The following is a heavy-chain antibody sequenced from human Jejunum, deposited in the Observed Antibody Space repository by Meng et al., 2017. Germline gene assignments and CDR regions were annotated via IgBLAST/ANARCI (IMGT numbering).Heavy chain of an antibody. CDR3: ARAIRERYFDS. D-gene: IGHD1-14*01. J-gene: IGHJ4*02. V-gene: IGHV4-4*02. Sequence: VRLQESGPGLVKPSGTLSLTCTVSGVSTTAPFYWTWIRQAPGKGLEWIGEVWPSGATYYNPSLSSRITISIDTSNNQFSLEVAFLTAADTAVYYCARAIRERYFDSWGQGTLVTVSS. CDR2: VWPSGAT. CDR1: GVSTTAPFY.